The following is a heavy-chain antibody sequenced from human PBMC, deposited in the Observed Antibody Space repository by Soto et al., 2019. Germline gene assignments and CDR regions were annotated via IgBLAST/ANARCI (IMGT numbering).Heavy chain of an antibody. CDR3: ARDAGGKGIAAPNHYVDY. CDR1: GGTFSSYA. V-gene: IGHV1-69*01. Sequence: QVQLVQSGAEVKKPGSSVKVSCKASGGTFSSYAISWVRQAPGQGLEWMGGIIPSFGTANYAQKFQGRVTITADESTSTAYMELSSLRSEDTAVYYCARDAGGKGIAAPNHYVDYWGQGTLVTVSS. D-gene: IGHD6-13*01. CDR2: IIPSFGTA. J-gene: IGHJ4*02.